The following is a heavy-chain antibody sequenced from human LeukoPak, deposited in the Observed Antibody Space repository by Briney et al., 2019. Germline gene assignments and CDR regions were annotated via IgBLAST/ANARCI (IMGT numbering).Heavy chain of an antibody. CDR3: ASSYSSSRWFDP. D-gene: IGHD6-6*01. Sequence: SETLSLTCAVYGGSFSGYYWSWIRQPPGKGLEWIGEINHSESTNYNPSLKSRVTISVDTSKNQFSLKLSSVAAADTAVYYCASSYSSSRWFDPWGQGTLVTVSS. CDR2: INHSEST. J-gene: IGHJ5*02. V-gene: IGHV4-34*01. CDR1: GGSFSGYY.